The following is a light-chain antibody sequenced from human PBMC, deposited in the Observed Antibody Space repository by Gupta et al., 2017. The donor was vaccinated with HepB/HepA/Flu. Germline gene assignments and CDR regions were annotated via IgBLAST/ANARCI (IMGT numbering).Light chain of an antibody. V-gene: IGKV1-33*01. CDR1: QDIDNN. CDR2: DVS. Sequence: DIQMTQSPSSLSAFVGDRVTITCQASQDIDNNKLNWYHQRPGQAPKLLLYDVSKSQPGVPSRFTGRGSATQVTFTISSRQSEDIGTYYCQQFHYLPRTVGGGTKVEI. CDR3: QQFHYLPRT. J-gene: IGKJ4*01.